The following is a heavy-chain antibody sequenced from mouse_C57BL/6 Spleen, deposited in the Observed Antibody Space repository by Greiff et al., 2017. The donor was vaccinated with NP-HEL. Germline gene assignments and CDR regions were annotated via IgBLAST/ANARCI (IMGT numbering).Heavy chain of an antibody. D-gene: IGHD1-2*01. J-gene: IGHJ4*01. CDR1: GFTFSSYG. V-gene: IGHV5-6*01. CDR2: ISSGGSYT. CDR3: ARHSLTFTTANAMDY. Sequence: VQLKESGGDLVKPGGSLKLSCAASGFTFSSYGMSWVRQTPDKRLEWVATISSGGSYTYYPDSVKGRFTISRDNAKNTLYLQMSSLKSEDTAMYYCARHSLTFTTANAMDYWGQGTSVTVSS.